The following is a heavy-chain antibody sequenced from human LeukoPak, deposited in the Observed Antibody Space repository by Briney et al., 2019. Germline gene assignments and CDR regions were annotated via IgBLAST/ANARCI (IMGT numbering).Heavy chain of an antibody. D-gene: IGHD6-19*01. J-gene: IGHJ4*02. Sequence: ASVKVSCKASGYTFTSYGISWVRQAPGQGLEWMGWISAYNGNTNYAQKLQGRVTMTPDTSTSTAYMELRSLRSDDTAVYYCARAWIAVAGPGTSDYWGQGTLVMVSS. CDR3: ARAWIAVAGPGTSDY. V-gene: IGHV1-18*01. CDR2: ISAYNGNT. CDR1: GYTFTSYG.